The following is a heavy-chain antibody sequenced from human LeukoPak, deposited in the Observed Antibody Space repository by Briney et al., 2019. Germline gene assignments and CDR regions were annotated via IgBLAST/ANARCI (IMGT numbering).Heavy chain of an antibody. CDR3: AKENTAMVKGDAFDI. CDR1: GFTVSSNY. J-gene: IGHJ3*02. V-gene: IGHV3-53*05. CDR2: IYSGGST. Sequence: PGGSLRLSCAASGFTVSSNYMSWVRQAPGKGLEWVSVIYSGGSTYYADSVKGRFTISRDNSKNTLYLQMNSLRAEDTAVYYCAKENTAMVKGDAFDIWGQGTMVTVSS. D-gene: IGHD5-18*01.